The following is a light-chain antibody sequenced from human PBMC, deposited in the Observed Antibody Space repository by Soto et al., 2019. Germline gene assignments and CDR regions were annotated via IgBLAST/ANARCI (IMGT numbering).Light chain of an antibody. Sequence: QSVLTQPPSVSAAPGQKVTISCSGSASNIGNNYVSWYQQLPGTAPKLLIYENYERPSGIPDRFSGSKSGTSATLGITGLQTGDEADYYCGAWDNSLTGGVFGGGTQPTVL. J-gene: IGLJ7*01. CDR3: GAWDNSLTGGV. CDR2: ENY. CDR1: ASNIGNNY. V-gene: IGLV1-51*02.